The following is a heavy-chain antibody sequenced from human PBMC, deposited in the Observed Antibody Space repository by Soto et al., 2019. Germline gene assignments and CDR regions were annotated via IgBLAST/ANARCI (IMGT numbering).Heavy chain of an antibody. D-gene: IGHD1-20*01. CDR1: GLTSISNT. CDR3: ARGRYNWNPWGMDV. Sequence: EVQLVESGGGLIQPGGSLRLSCAASGLTSISNTMSWFGRAPGKGLEWVSVIYSGGSTYYADSVKGRFTISRDNSKNTLYLQMNSLRAEDTAVYYCARGRYNWNPWGMDVWGQGTTVTVSS. CDR2: IYSGGST. V-gene: IGHV3-53*01. J-gene: IGHJ6*02.